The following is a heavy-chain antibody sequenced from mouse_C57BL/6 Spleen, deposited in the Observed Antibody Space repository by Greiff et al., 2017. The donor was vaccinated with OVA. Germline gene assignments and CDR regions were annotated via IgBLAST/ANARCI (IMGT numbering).Heavy chain of an antibody. J-gene: IGHJ4*01. V-gene: IGHV3-6*01. CDR1: GYSITSGYY. Sequence: EVQLMESGPGLVKPSQSLSLTCSVTGYSITSGYYWNWIRQSPGNKLEWMGYISYDGSNNYNPSLKNRISITRDTSKNQFFVKLNSVTTEDAATYDCARGGYDNYAMDYWGQGTSVTVSS. D-gene: IGHD2-2*01. CDR2: ISYDGSN. CDR3: ARGGYDNYAMDY.